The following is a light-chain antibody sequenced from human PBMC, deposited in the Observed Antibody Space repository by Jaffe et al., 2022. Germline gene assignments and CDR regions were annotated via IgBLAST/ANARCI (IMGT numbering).Light chain of an antibody. V-gene: IGKV1-39*01. J-gene: IGKJ4*01. Sequence: DIQMTQSPSSLSAYVGDRVTITCRASESINNILNWYQQTPGKAPKLLVYTASSLYVGVPSRFSASGSGTDFTLTISSLQPEDSATYYCQQGYSAHAPTFGGGTKVEIK. CDR2: TAS. CDR3: QQGYSAHAPT. CDR1: ESINNI.